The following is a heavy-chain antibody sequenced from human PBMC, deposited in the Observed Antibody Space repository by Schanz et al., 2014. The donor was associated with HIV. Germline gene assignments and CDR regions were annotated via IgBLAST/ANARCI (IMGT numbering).Heavy chain of an antibody. CDR3: AKAGLFFGQLWLGFFDY. V-gene: IGHV3-NL1*01. Sequence: QVQLAESGGGVVRPGRALRLSCAASGFTFDSFGMHWVRQAPGKGLEWLSTLSGSGDRTYYADSVKGRVTISRDNSKNTLYLQMNNLKTEDTAVYYCAKAGLFFGQLWLGFFDYWGQGAQVTVSS. J-gene: IGHJ4*02. CDR2: LSGSGDRT. D-gene: IGHD5-18*01. CDR1: GFTFDSFG.